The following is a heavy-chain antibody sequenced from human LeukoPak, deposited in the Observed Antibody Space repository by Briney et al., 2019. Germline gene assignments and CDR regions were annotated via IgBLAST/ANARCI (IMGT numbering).Heavy chain of an antibody. CDR1: GFTFSSYS. V-gene: IGHV3-21*04. CDR3: AKGPLSGAPFDP. Sequence: GGSLRLSCAASGFTFSSYSMNWVRQAPGKGLEWVSSISSSSSYIYYADSVKGRFTISRDNSKNTLYLQMNSLRAEDTAVYYCAKGPLSGAPFDPWGQGTLVTVSS. CDR2: ISSSSSYI. J-gene: IGHJ5*02. D-gene: IGHD2-15*01.